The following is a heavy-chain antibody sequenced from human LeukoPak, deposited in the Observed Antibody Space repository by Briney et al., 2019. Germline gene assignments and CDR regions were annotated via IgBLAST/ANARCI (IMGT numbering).Heavy chain of an antibody. Sequence: PGGSLRLSCAASGFTVSSNYMSWVRQAPGMGLEWVSIIYSDGTTYYVDSVKGRFTISRDNSKNTLYLQMNSLRAEDTAVYYCTTDNPPLTGDTFDYWGQGTLVTVSS. CDR1: GFTVSSNY. V-gene: IGHV3-53*01. J-gene: IGHJ4*02. CDR3: TTDNPPLTGDTFDY. D-gene: IGHD7-27*01. CDR2: IYSDGTT.